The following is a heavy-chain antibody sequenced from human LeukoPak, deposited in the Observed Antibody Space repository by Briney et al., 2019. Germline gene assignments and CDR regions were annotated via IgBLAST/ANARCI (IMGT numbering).Heavy chain of an antibody. J-gene: IGHJ4*02. CDR1: GFPFSSYS. V-gene: IGHV3-21*01. D-gene: IGHD3-16*01. CDR2: ISSSSSYI. CDR3: AREVRGGIPPN. Sequence: GGSLRLSCAASGFPFSSYSMNWVRQAPGKGLEWVSSISSSSSYIYYADSVKGRFTISRDNAKNSLYLQMNSLRAEDTAVYYCAREVRGGIPPNWGQGTLVTVSS.